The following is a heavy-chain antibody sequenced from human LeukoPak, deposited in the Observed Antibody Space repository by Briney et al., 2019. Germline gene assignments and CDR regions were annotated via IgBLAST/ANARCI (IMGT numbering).Heavy chain of an antibody. CDR3: ARVGHCSSASCPTALGVAFDI. J-gene: IGHJ3*02. V-gene: IGHV3-7*03. CDR1: GFTFSSYW. D-gene: IGHD2-2*01. Sequence: PAGGSLRLSCAASGFTFSSYWMSWVRQAPGKGLEWVANIKQDGSEKYYVDSVKGRFTISRDNAKNSLYLQMNSLRAEDTAVYYCARVGHCSSASCPTALGVAFDIWGQGTMVTVSS. CDR2: IKQDGSEK.